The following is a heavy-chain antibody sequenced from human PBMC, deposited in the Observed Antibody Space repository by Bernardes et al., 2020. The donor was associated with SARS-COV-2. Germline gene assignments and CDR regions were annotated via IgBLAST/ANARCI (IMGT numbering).Heavy chain of an antibody. J-gene: IGHJ4*02. V-gene: IGHV1-18*04. CDR1: GYSFSNHD. Sequence: ASVKVCCTASGYSFSNHDMNWVRQAPGQGLEWVGWISPHSANTNYAQNLQGRVSMTTDASARTGYMELRSLRSDDTAVYYCWVRVETGGVVFDHWGQGTLVTVSP. CDR3: WVRVETGGVVFDH. CDR2: ISPHSANT. D-gene: IGHD1-26*01.